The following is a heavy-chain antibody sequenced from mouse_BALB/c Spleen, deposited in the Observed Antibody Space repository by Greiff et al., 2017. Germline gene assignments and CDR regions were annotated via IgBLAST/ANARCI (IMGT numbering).Heavy chain of an antibody. J-gene: IGHJ4*01. CDR1: GYTFTSYW. CDR3: TREGYGRAMDY. D-gene: IGHD1-1*02. V-gene: IGHV1S22*01. CDR2: IYPGSGST. Sequence: LQQPGSELVRPGASVKLSCKASGYTFTSYWMHWVKQRPGQGLEWIRNIYPGSGSTNYDEKFKSKATLTVDTSSSTAYMQLSSLTSEDSAVYYCTREGYGRAMDYWGQGTSVTVSS.